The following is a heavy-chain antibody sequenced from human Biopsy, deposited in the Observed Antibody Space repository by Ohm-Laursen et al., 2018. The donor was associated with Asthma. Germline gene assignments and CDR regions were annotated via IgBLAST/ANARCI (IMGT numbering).Heavy chain of an antibody. V-gene: IGHV3-9*01. CDR2: MSWNSGSI. CDR1: RCTFDDYA. D-gene: IGHD1-26*01. J-gene: IGHJ4*02. Sequence: SLRLSCSPYRCTFDDYAMHSLRQTPGKSLEWVSGMSWNSGSIGYAGSVKGRFTISRDNAKNYLYLQMNSLRAEDTALYYCATGEWELLEANFDYWGQGTLVTVSS. CDR3: ATGEWELLEANFDY.